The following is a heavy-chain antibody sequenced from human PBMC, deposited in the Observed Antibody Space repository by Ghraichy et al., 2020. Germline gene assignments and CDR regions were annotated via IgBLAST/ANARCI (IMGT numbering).Heavy chain of an antibody. J-gene: IGHJ4*02. CDR1: GFTFSSYS. CDR2: ISSSSSYI. V-gene: IGHV3-21*01. Sequence: GGSLRLSCAASGFTFSSYSMNWVRQAPGKGLEWVSSISSSSSYIYYADSVKGRFTISRDNAKNSLYLQMNSLRAEDTAVYYCARDLTGEGGYFDYWGQGTLVTVSS. CDR3: ARDLTGEGGYFDY. D-gene: IGHD1-20*01.